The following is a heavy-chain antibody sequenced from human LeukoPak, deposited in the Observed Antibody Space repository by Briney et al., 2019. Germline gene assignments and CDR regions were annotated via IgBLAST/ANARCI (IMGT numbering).Heavy chain of an antibody. CDR3: ANSPSTSYYYGSGSYYPHDAFDI. V-gene: IGHV4-4*02. J-gene: IGHJ3*02. CDR2: IYHSGST. Sequence: SETLSLTCAVSGGSISSSNWWSWVRQPPGKGLEWIGEIYHSGSTNYNPPLKSRVTISVDKSKNQFSLKLSSVTAADTAVYYCANSPSTSYYYGSGSYYPHDAFDIWGQGTMVTVSS. D-gene: IGHD3-10*01. CDR1: GGSISSSNW.